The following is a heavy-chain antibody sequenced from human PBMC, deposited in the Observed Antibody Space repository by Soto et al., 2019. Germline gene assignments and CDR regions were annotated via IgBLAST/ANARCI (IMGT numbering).Heavy chain of an antibody. Sequence: VSVEALSKIAGYTCSDYDKNSVRQAPGKKLEWMGWINPNSGGTNYAQKFQGWVTMTRDTSISTAYMELSRLRSDDTAVYYCARADYSSGWYDSPHFDYCGQGTLVTVLS. CDR2: INPNSGGT. CDR3: ARADYSSGWYDSPHFDY. J-gene: IGHJ4*02. CDR1: GYTCSDYD. V-gene: IGHV1-2*04. D-gene: IGHD6-19*01.